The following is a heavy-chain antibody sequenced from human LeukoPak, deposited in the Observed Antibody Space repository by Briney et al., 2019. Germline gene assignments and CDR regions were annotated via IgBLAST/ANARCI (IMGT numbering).Heavy chain of an antibody. D-gene: IGHD6-25*01. CDR2: INHSGNT. V-gene: IGHV4-34*01. Sequence: TSSETLSLTCAVYGGSFSGYYWSWIRQPPGKGLEWIGEINHSGNTNYKPSLKNRVTISLDTSKNQFSLKLSSVTAADTAVYYCARGLAADGMDVWGQGTTVTVSS. CDR1: GGSFSGYY. J-gene: IGHJ6*02. CDR3: ARGLAADGMDV.